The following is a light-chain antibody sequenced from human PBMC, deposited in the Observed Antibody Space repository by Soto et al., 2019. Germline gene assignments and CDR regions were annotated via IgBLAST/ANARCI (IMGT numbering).Light chain of an antibody. CDR2: EVT. J-gene: IGLJ2*01. Sequence: QSALTQPASVSGSPGQTITLSCTGTSNDVGAYNYVSWYQHHPGRAPRLIIFEVTNRPSGVSTRFSASKSGNTASLTISGLQADDEADYYCSSCTTTTTLIFGGGTKLTVL. CDR1: SNDVGAYNY. V-gene: IGLV2-14*01. CDR3: SSCTTTTTLI.